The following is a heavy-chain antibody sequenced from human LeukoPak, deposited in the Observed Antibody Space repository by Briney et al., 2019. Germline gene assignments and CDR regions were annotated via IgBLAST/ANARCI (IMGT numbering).Heavy chain of an antibody. D-gene: IGHD3-10*01. CDR1: GFTFSSYG. CDR3: TKVYYASGSYSHLDY. J-gene: IGHJ4*02. CDR2: ISYDGSNK. V-gene: IGHV3-30*18. Sequence: GGSLRLSCAASGFTFSSYGMHWVRQAPGKGLEWVAVISYDGSNKYYADSVKGRFTISRDNSKNTLYLQMNSLRAEDTAVYYCTKVYYASGSYSHLDYWGQGTLVTVSS.